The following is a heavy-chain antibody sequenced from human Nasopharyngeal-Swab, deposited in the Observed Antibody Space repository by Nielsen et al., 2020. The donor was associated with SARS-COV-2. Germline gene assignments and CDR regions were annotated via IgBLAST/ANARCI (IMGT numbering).Heavy chain of an antibody. CDR1: GYTFTSYG. J-gene: IGHJ4*02. D-gene: IGHD1-26*01. CDR3: ALGVGATKNYFDY. Sequence: ASVKVSCKASGYTFTSYGINWVRQAPGQGLEWMGWISAYNGNTNYAQKFQGRVTMTTDTSTSTADMELRSLRSDDTAVYYCALGVGATKNYFDYWGQGTLVTVSS. V-gene: IGHV1-18*01. CDR2: ISAYNGNT.